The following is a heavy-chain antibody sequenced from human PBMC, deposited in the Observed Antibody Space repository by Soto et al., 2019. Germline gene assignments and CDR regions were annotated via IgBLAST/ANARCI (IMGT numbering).Heavy chain of an antibody. CDR3: AGAGWSSSWYFDY. CDR1: GGSISRYY. J-gene: IGHJ4*02. Sequence: QVQLQESGPGLVKPSETLSLTCTVSGGSISRYYWSWIRQPPGKGLEWIGYIYYSGSTNYNPSLKSRVTMSVDTSKNQFSLKVSSVTAADTAVYYCAGAGWSSSWYFDYWGQGALVTVSS. D-gene: IGHD6-13*01. CDR2: IYYSGST. V-gene: IGHV4-59*01.